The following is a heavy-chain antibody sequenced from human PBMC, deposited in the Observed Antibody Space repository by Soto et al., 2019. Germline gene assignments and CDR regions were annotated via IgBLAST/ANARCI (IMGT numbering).Heavy chain of an antibody. Sequence: QVQLVESGGGVVQPGRSLRLSCAASGFTFSNYAMHWVRQAPGKGLEWVAVISYDGSNKYYADSVKGRFTISRDNSKNTLYLQMNSLRAEDTAVYYCARRPVAFYFDYWGQGNLVTVCS. CDR2: ISYDGSNK. CDR1: GFTFSNYA. D-gene: IGHD2-15*01. CDR3: ARRPVAFYFDY. V-gene: IGHV3-30-3*01. J-gene: IGHJ4*02.